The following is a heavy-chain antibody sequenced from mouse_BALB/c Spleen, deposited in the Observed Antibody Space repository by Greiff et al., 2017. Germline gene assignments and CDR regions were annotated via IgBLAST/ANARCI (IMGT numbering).Heavy chain of an antibody. CDR2: IWWDDDK. J-gene: IGHJ3*01. V-gene: IGHV8-8*01. CDR1: GFSLSTSGMG. D-gene: IGHD2-4*01. CDR3: ARIEGITAWFAY. Sequence: QVTLKVSGPGILQPSQTLSLTCSFSGFSLSTSGMGVGWIRQPSGKGLEWLAHIWWDDDKYYNTALKSGLTISKDTSKNQVFLKIASVDTADTATYYCARIEGITAWFAYWGQGTLVTVSA.